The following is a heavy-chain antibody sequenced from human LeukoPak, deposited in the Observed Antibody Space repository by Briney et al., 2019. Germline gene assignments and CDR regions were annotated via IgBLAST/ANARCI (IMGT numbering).Heavy chain of an antibody. CDR1: GFTFSSYD. CDR2: IGTAGDT. D-gene: IGHD5-24*01. J-gene: IGHJ4*02. V-gene: IGHV3-13*01. Sequence: GGSLRLSCAASGFTFSSYDMHWVRQATGKGLEWVSAIGTAGDTYYPGSVKGRFTISRENAKNSLYLQMNSLRAGDTAVYYCARSRAFGLHSMVFGYWGQGTLVTVSS. CDR3: ARSRAFGLHSMVFGY.